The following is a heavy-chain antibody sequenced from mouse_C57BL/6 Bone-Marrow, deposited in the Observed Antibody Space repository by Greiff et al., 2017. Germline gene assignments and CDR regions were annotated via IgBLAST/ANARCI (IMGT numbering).Heavy chain of an antibody. CDR3: ARRSNYPDWYFDV. CDR2: ISNLAYSI. D-gene: IGHD2-5*01. Sequence: EVKVVESGGGLVQPGGSLKLSCAASGFTFSDYGMAWVRQAPRKGHEWVAFISNLAYSIYYADTVTGRFTISRENAKNTLYLEMSSLRSEDTAMYYCARRSNYPDWYFDVWGTGTTVTVSS. V-gene: IGHV5-15*01. CDR1: GFTFSDYG. J-gene: IGHJ1*03.